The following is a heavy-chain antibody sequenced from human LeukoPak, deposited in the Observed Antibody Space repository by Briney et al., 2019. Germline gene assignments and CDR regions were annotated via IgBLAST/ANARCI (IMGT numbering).Heavy chain of an antibody. Sequence: SETLSLTCTVSGGSIRSSYYYWGWIRQPPGKGLEWIGSIYDSGSTYYNPSLKSRVTISVDTSKNQFSLKLNSVTAADTAVYYCARGEYFDYWGQGTLVTVSS. J-gene: IGHJ4*02. CDR1: GGSIRSSYYY. CDR3: ARGEYFDY. CDR2: IYDSGST. D-gene: IGHD3-10*01. V-gene: IGHV4-39*01.